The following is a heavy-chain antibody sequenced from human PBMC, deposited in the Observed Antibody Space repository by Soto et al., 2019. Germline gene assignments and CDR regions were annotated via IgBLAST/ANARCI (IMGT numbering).Heavy chain of an antibody. D-gene: IGHD3-22*01. J-gene: IGHJ3*02. CDR3: ARQPADYYDSSGYYFLSFGAFDI. V-gene: IGHV5-51*01. CDR2: IYPGDSDT. Sequence: RGESLKISCKGSGYSFTSYWIGWVRQMPGKGLEWMGIIYPGDSDTRYSPSFQGQVTISADKSISTAYLQWSSLKASDTAMYYCARQPADYYDSSGYYFLSFGAFDIWGQGTMVTVSS. CDR1: GYSFTSYW.